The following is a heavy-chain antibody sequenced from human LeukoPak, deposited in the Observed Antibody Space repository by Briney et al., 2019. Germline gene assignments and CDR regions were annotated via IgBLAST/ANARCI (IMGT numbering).Heavy chain of an antibody. CDR1: GYTFTGFH. Sequence: ASVKVSCKASGYTFTGFHMHWVRQAPGQGLEWMGWINPNSGGTNYAQKFQGRVTMTRDTSISTAYMELSRLRSDDTAVYYCARAEKYYDILTGYQHDAFDIWGQGTMVTVSS. D-gene: IGHD3-9*01. V-gene: IGHV1-2*02. J-gene: IGHJ3*02. CDR2: INPNSGGT. CDR3: ARAEKYYDILTGYQHDAFDI.